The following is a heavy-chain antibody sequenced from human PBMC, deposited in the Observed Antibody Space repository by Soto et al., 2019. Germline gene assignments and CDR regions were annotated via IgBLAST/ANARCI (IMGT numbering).Heavy chain of an antibody. CDR3: AEDWAGYGDCLVNNYFDP. V-gene: IGHV3-30*18. J-gene: IGHJ5*02. Sequence: QEQLVESGGGVVQPGTSLRLSCAASGFTFSTYGMHWVRQAPGKGLEWVAVTSHDGSNKFYADSVKGRFSISRDDSKNKVFMPMNLQRTGEKDVYYCAEDWAGYGDCLVNNYFDPWGQGTLVTVSS. CDR1: GFTFSTYG. CDR2: TSHDGSNK. D-gene: IGHD4-17*01.